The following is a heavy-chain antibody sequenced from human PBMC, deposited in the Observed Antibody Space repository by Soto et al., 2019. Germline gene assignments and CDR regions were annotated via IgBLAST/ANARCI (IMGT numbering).Heavy chain of an antibody. CDR1: GYSSSNYY. Sequence: QVQVVQSGAEVKEPWASVKVSCKASGYSSSNYYTHWVRKATGQGLEWMGIVNPNGETTNYAQRFQGRVALTRDTSTNTDYIDLSRLTFDDTAIYFCASVTTIWSNWGKGTLVTVSS. CDR2: VNPNGETT. J-gene: IGHJ4*02. D-gene: IGHD2-21*02. CDR3: ASVTTIWSN. V-gene: IGHV1-46*01.